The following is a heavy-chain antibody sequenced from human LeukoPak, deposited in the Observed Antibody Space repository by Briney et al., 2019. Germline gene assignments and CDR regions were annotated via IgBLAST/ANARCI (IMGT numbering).Heavy chain of an antibody. CDR1: GYTFTSYY. Sequence: ASVKVSCKASGYTFTSYYMHWVRQAPGQGLEWMGIINPSGGSTSYAQKFQGRVTMTTDTSTSTAYMELRSLRSDDTAVYYCARTSGDYYGSGSYLYWGQGTLVTVSS. J-gene: IGHJ4*02. CDR2: INPSGGST. CDR3: ARTSGDYYGSGSYLY. D-gene: IGHD3-10*01. V-gene: IGHV1-46*01.